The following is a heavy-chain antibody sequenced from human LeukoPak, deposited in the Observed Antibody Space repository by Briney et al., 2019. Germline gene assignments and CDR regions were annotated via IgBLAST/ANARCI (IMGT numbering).Heavy chain of an antibody. CDR1: GGTFSSYA. CDR3: ARGQYYYGLFDY. Sequence: SVKVSCKASGGTFSSYAISWVRQAPGQGLEWMGGIISISGTANYAQKFQGRVTITADESTSTAYMELSSLRSEDTAVYYCARGQYYYGLFDYWGQGTLVTVSS. D-gene: IGHD3-10*01. J-gene: IGHJ4*02. CDR2: IISISGTA. V-gene: IGHV1-69*01.